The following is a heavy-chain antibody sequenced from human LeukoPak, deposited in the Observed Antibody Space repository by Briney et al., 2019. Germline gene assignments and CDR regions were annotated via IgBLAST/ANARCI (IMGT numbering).Heavy chain of an antibody. V-gene: IGHV4-59*08. CDR2: IYYSGST. CDR3: PSLTTVTQGYFDS. J-gene: IGHJ4*02. D-gene: IGHD4-17*01. CDR1: GVSISSYY. Sequence: SETLSLTCTVSGVSISSYYWSWVRQPPGKGLEWIGYIYYSGSTNYNPSLKSRLTISVFTSKNQFSQKLTHETAKDTAVYYCPSLTTVTQGYFDSWGQGTLVTVSS.